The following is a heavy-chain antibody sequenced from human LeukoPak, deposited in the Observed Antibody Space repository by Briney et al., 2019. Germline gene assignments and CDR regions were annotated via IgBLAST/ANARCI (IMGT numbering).Heavy chain of an antibody. V-gene: IGHV4-39*07. D-gene: IGHD3-10*01. CDR3: ARKDYGSGSFSRSFDS. Sequence: SETLSLTCTVSGGSISSSSYHWGWIRQPPGKGLEWIGNIYYSGSPYHNPSLKSRVTISLDTSKNQFSLNLSSVTAADTAVYYCARKDYGSGSFSRSFDSWGQGTLVTVSS. CDR2: IYYSGSP. J-gene: IGHJ4*02. CDR1: GGSISSSSYH.